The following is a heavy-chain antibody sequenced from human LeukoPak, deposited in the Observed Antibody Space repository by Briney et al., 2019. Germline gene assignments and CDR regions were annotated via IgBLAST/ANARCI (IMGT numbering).Heavy chain of an antibody. J-gene: IGHJ5*02. V-gene: IGHV3-11*06. D-gene: IGHD4-17*01. CDR3: ASSDYGDYNWFDP. Sequence: GGSLRLSCAASGFTSSDYYMSWIRQAPGKGLEWVSYISSSSSYTNYADSVKGRFTISRDNAKNSLYLQMNSLRAEDTAVYYCASSDYGDYNWFDPWGQGTLVTVSS. CDR1: GFTSSDYY. CDR2: ISSSSSYT.